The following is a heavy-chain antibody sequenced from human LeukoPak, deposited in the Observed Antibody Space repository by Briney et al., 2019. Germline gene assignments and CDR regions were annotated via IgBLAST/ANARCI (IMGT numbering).Heavy chain of an antibody. CDR1: GYNFTTYG. D-gene: IGHD6-6*01. CDR3: ASSSQSIAAREDGLGRFDP. J-gene: IGHJ5*02. V-gene: IGHV1-69*13. Sequence: AAVKVSFRASGYNFTTYGISWVRQAPGQGLEWMGGIIPIFGTANYAQKFQGRVTITADESTSTAYMELSSLRSEDTAVYYCASSSQSIAAREDGLGRFDPWGQGTLVTVSS. CDR2: IIPIFGTA.